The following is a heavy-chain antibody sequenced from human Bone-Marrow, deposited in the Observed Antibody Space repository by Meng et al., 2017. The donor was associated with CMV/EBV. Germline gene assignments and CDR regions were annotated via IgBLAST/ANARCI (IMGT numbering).Heavy chain of an antibody. CDR3: ARGGSYWD. CDR2: IYYSGNT. V-gene: IGHV4-39*07. Sequence: SETLSLTCTVSGGSISSSGYFWGWIRQPPGKGLEWIGSIYYSGNTYYNPSLKSRVTISVDTSKNQFSLKLSSVTAADTAIYYCARGGSYWDWGQGTRVTGSS. CDR1: GGSISSSGYF. J-gene: IGHJ4*02. D-gene: IGHD1-26*01.